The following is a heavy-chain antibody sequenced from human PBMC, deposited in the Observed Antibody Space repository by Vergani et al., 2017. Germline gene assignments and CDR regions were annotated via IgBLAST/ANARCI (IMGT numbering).Heavy chain of an antibody. D-gene: IGHD6-13*01. CDR2: IIPILGIA. CDR3: ARGLSSSWYRGRNWFDP. Sequence: QVQLVQSGAEVKKPGSSVKVSCKASGGTFSSYTISWVRQAPGQGLEWMGRIIPILGIANYAQKFQGRVTITADKSTSTAYMELSSLRSEDTAVYYCARGLSSSWYRGRNWFDPWGQGTLVTVSS. CDR1: GGTFSSYT. J-gene: IGHJ5*02. V-gene: IGHV1-69*02.